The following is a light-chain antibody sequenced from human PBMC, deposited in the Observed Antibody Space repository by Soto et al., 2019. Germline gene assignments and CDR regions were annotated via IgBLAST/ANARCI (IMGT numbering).Light chain of an antibody. CDR1: PSVSSSY. CDR3: QQRGNWPLT. J-gene: IGKJ1*01. CDR2: DAS. V-gene: IGKV3D-20*02. Sequence: ESLLALAPRTLSLSPGERATVSCRCSPSVSSSYLAWYQQKPGQAPRLLIYDASNRATGIPARFSGSGSGTDFTLTISSLEPEDFAVYYCQQRGNWPLTFGQGTKVDIK.